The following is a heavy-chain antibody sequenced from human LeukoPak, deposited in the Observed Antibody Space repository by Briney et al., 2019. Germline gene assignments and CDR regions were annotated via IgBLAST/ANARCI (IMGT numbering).Heavy chain of an antibody. CDR3: AKGNSGSYPKHFDY. CDR2: ISWNSGSI. J-gene: IGHJ4*02. Sequence: SGGSLRLSCAASGFTFDDYAMHWVRQAPGKGLEWVSGISWNSGSIGYADSVKGRFTISRDNAKNSLYLQMNSLRAEDTALYYCAKGNSGSYPKHFDYWGQGTLVTVSS. D-gene: IGHD1-26*01. V-gene: IGHV3-9*01. CDR1: GFTFDDYA.